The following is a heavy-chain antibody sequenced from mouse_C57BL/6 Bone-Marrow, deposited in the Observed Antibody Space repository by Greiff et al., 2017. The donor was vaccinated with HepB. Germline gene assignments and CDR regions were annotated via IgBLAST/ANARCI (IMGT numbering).Heavy chain of an antibody. J-gene: IGHJ3*01. V-gene: IGHV1-55*01. CDR3: ARGGTGTFAY. CDR2: IYPGSGST. CDR1: GYTFTGYW. Sequence: VQLQQSGAELMKPGASVKLSCKATGYTFTGYWIEWVKQRPGQGLEWIGDIYPGSGSTNYNEKFKSKATLTVDTSSSTAYMQLSSLTSEDSAVYYCARGGTGTFAYWGQGTLVTVSA. D-gene: IGHD4-1*01.